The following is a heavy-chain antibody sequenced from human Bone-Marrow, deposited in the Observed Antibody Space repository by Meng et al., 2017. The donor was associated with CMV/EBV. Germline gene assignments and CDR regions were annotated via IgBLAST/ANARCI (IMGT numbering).Heavy chain of an antibody. CDR2: INHSGST. Sequence: SETLSLTCAVYGGSFSGYYWSWIRQPPGKGLEWIGEINHSGSTNYNPSLKSRVTISVDTSKNQFSLKLSSVTAADTAVYYCARGYSKRSIFGVVIGWLRDYGMDVWVQGTTVTVSS. V-gene: IGHV4-34*01. CDR1: GGSFSGYY. D-gene: IGHD3-3*01. J-gene: IGHJ6*02. CDR3: ARGYSKRSIFGVVIGWLRDYGMDV.